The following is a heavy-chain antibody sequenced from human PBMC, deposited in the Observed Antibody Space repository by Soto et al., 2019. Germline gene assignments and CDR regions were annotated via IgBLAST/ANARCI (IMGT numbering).Heavy chain of an antibody. D-gene: IGHD2-15*01. V-gene: IGHV4-31*03. CDR2: IYYSGST. Sequence: QVQLQESGPGLVKPSQTLSLTCTVSDGSISSGGYYWSWIRQHPGKGLEWIGYIYYSGSTYYNPSLKSRVTISVDTSKNQFSLKLSSVTAADTAVYYCARIPIYCSGGSCHSEGLYYYYGMDVWGQGTTVTVSS. CDR3: ARIPIYCSGGSCHSEGLYYYYGMDV. CDR1: DGSISSGGYY. J-gene: IGHJ6*02.